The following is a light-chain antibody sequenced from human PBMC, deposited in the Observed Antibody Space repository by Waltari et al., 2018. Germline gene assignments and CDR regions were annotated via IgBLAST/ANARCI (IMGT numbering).Light chain of an antibody. CDR2: QGS. V-gene: IGLV2-14*01. J-gene: IGLJ2*01. CDR1: SSDVRSYNY. CDR3: SSYTTSGTFV. Sequence: QSALTQPASVSGSPGQSITTPCTGTSSDVRSYNYFAWYQHHPGKTPKFRIYQGSNRPAGVPNRHSGSKSGNTASLTISGLQAEDEGDYYCSSYTTSGTFVFGGGTKLTVL.